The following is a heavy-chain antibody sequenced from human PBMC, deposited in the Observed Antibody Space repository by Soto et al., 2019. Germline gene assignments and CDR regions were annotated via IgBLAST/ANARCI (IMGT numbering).Heavy chain of an antibody. Sequence: SETLSLTCTVSGGSISSYYCTWIRQPPGKGLEWIGYTDYSGSTDYSPSLKSRVTISLDTSKNQFSLKVSSVTAADTAVYYCATGHYYMDVWGKGTTVTVSS. CDR1: GGSISSYY. CDR2: TDYSGST. V-gene: IGHV4-59*01. J-gene: IGHJ6*03. CDR3: ATGHYYMDV.